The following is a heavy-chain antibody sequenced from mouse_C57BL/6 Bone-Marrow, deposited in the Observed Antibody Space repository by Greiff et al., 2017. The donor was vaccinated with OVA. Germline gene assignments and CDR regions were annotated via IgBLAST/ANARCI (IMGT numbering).Heavy chain of an antibody. V-gene: IGHV5-17*01. CDR1: GFTFSDYG. Sequence: EVQGVESGGGLVKPGGSLKLSCAASGFTFSDYGMHWVRQAPEKGLEWVAYISSGSSTIYYADTVKGRFTISRDNAKNTLFLQMTSLRSEDTAMYYCARRYYGSSYAPGAMDYWGQGTSVTVSS. CDR3: ARRYYGSSYAPGAMDY. J-gene: IGHJ4*01. D-gene: IGHD1-1*01. CDR2: ISSGSSTI.